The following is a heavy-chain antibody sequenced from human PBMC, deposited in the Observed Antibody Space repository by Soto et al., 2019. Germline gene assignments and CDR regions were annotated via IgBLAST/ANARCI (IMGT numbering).Heavy chain of an antibody. CDR3: ARQIAVAGTQNWFDP. D-gene: IGHD6-19*01. J-gene: IGHJ5*02. CDR1: GGSISSSSYY. V-gene: IGHV4-39*01. CDR2: IYYSGST. Sequence: SETLSLTCTVSGGSISSSSYYWGWIRQPPGKGLEWIGSIYYSGSTYYNPSLKSRVTISVDTSKNQFSLKLSSVTAADTAVYYCARQIAVAGTQNWFDPWGQGTLVTSPQ.